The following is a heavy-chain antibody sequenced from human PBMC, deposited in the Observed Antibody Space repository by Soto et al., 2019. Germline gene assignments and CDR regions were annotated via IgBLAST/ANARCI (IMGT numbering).Heavy chain of an antibody. D-gene: IGHD6-13*01. CDR3: ARGNPAEAGTFHYGMDV. Sequence: GGSLRLSCAASGFTFSSSDMHWVRQATGKGLEWVSAIGTAGDTYYPGSVKGRFTISRENAKNSLYLQMNSLRAGDTAVYYCARGNPAEAGTFHYGMDVWGQGTRVTVSS. J-gene: IGHJ6*02. V-gene: IGHV3-13*01. CDR1: GFTFSSSD. CDR2: IGTAGDT.